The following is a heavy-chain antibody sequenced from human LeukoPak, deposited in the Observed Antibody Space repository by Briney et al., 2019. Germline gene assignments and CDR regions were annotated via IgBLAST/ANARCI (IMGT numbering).Heavy chain of an antibody. Sequence: GGSLRLSCAASGFTFSSYGMHWVRQAPGKGLDYVSTITGSGSSTYYANSVKGRFTVSRDNSKNTVYLQMNSLRADDTAIYYCAKDGQTGEWELEHWGQGTLVTVSS. J-gene: IGHJ1*01. CDR3: AKDGQTGEWELEH. D-gene: IGHD7-27*01. V-gene: IGHV3-23*01. CDR1: GFTFSSYG. CDR2: ITGSGSST.